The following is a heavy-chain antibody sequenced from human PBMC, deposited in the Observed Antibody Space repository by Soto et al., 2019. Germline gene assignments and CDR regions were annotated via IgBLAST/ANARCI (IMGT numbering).Heavy chain of an antibody. J-gene: IGHJ4*02. CDR2: INIDGSST. CDR3: ARDQKWLVHYYFDY. V-gene: IGHV3-74*01. CDR1: GFTFSSYW. Sequence: EVQLVESGGGLVQPGGSLRLSCAASGFTFSSYWMHWVRQAPGEGLVWVSRINIDGSSTRYADSVKGRFTISRDDAKNTLYLQMISLRAEDTAVYYCARDQKWLVHYYFDYWGQGTLVTVSS. D-gene: IGHD6-19*01.